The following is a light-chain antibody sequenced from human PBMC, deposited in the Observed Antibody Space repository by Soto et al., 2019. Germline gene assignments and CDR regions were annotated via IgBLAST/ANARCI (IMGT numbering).Light chain of an antibody. CDR1: QSISSSS. Sequence: IVLTQSPGTLSVSPGERATLSCRASQSISSSSLAWYQQKPGQAPKLLFFGAYTRTTGIPDRFSGGDSGSYFPLIISRLEPEDFAVHYCQHYGGSPPITFGQGTRLEIE. CDR2: GAY. J-gene: IGKJ5*01. CDR3: QHYGGSPPIT. V-gene: IGKV3-20*01.